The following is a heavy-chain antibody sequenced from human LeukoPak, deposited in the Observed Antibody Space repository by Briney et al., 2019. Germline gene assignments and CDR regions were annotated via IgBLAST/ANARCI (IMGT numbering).Heavy chain of an antibody. CDR1: GGSISSYY. D-gene: IGHD3-22*01. CDR2: IYYSGST. Sequence: SETLSLTCTVSGGSISSYYWSWIRQPPGKGLEWIGYIYYSGSTNYNPSLKSRVTISVDTSKNQLSLKLGSVTAADTAVYYCARESDLSHYDRTDYWGQGTLVTVSS. V-gene: IGHV4-59*12. CDR3: ARESDLSHYDRTDY. J-gene: IGHJ4*02.